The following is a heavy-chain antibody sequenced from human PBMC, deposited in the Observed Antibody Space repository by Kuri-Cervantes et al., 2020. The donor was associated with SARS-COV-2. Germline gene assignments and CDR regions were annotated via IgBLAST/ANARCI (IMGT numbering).Heavy chain of an antibody. V-gene: IGHV4-34*01. J-gene: IGHJ4*02. D-gene: IGHD3-3*01. Sequence: SETLSLTCAVYGGSFSGYYWSWIRQPPGKGLEWIGSIYYSGSTYYNPSLKSRVTISVDTSKNQFSLKLSSVTAADTAVYYCARQRGGFLEWLLYYDYWGQGTLVTVSS. CDR2: IYYSGST. CDR3: ARQRGGFLEWLLYYDY. CDR1: GGSFSGYY.